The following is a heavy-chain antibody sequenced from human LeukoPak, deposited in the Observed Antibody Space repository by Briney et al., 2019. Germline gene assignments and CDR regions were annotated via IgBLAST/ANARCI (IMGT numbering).Heavy chain of an antibody. V-gene: IGHV3-23*01. Sequence: EGSLRLSCAASGFTFSSYAMSWVRQAPGKGLEWVSAIGGSGGSTYYADSVKGRFTISRDNSKNTLYLQMNSLRAEDTAVYYCAKGGIFGVAGYYYYMDVWGKGTTVTVSS. CDR3: AKGGIFGVAGYYYYMDV. J-gene: IGHJ6*03. CDR2: IGGSGGST. CDR1: GFTFSSYA. D-gene: IGHD3-3*01.